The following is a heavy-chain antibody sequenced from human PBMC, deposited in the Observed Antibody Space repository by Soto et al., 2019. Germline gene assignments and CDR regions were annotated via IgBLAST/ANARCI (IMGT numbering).Heavy chain of an antibody. CDR1: GYTLTELS. Sequence: APVKVSCKVSGYTLTELSMHWVRQAPGKGLEWMGGFDPEDGETIYAQKFQGRVTMTEDTSTDTAYMELSSLRSEDTAVYYCATGRGYSYGQGYYFDYWGQGTLVTVSS. CDR2: FDPEDGET. V-gene: IGHV1-24*01. D-gene: IGHD5-18*01. J-gene: IGHJ4*02. CDR3: ATGRGYSYGQGYYFDY.